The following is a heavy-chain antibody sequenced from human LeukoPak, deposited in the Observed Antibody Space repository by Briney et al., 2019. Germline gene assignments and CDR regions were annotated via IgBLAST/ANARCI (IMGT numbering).Heavy chain of an antibody. Sequence: PGESLRLSCAASWFTVSSNYMSWVRQAPGKGLEWVSVIYSGGGTYYADSVKGRFTISRDISKNTVYLQMNSLRAEDTAVYYCARGYGSGSFYNPFDYWGQGTLVTVSS. CDR1: WFTVSSNY. CDR3: ARGYGSGSFYNPFDY. D-gene: IGHD3-10*01. J-gene: IGHJ4*02. V-gene: IGHV3-53*01. CDR2: IYSGGGT.